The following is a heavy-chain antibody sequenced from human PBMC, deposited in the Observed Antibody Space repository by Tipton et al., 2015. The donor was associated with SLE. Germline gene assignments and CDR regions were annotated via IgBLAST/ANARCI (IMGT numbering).Heavy chain of an antibody. J-gene: IGHJ6*02. CDR3: TQDMTPGGADV. V-gene: IGHV3-9*01. CDR2: ISWNSGSI. D-gene: IGHD2-21*01. Sequence: SLRLSCVASGFTFDDYAMHWVRQAPGKGLEWVSGISWNSGSIGYADSVKGRFTISRDNAKNSLYLQMNSLRAEDTALYYCTQDMTPGGADVWGQGTTATVSS. CDR1: GFTFDDYA.